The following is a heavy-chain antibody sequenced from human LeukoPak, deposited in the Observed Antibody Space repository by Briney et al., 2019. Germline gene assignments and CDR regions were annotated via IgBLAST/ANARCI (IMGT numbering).Heavy chain of an antibody. CDR3: ASTLNYYDSSGAIDY. V-gene: IGHV4-34*01. D-gene: IGHD3-22*01. J-gene: IGHJ4*02. Sequence: SETLSLTCAVYGGSFSGYYWSWIRQPPGKGLEWIGEINHSGSTNYNPSLKSRVTISVDTSKNQFSLKLSSVTAADTAVYYCASTLNYYDSSGAIDYWGQGTLVTVSS. CDR1: GGSFSGYY. CDR2: INHSGST.